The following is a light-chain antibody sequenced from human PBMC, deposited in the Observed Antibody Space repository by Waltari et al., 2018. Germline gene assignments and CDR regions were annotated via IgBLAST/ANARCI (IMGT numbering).Light chain of an antibody. CDR1: QSISSY. CDR2: DGA. Sequence: IVLTQSPATLSLSPGERATLSCRASQSISSYLAWYQQKPGQAPRLLICDGANRATGIPARFSGSGSKTDFTLNIASLEPEDAAVYYCQQSDNWPRTFGQGTKVEIK. V-gene: IGKV3-11*01. CDR3: QQSDNWPRT. J-gene: IGKJ1*01.